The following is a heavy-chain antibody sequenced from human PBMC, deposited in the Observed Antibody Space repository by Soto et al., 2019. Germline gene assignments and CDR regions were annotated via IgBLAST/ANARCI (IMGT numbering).Heavy chain of an antibody. CDR2: IWYDGSNK. CDR1: GFSFSSYG. J-gene: IGHJ4*02. D-gene: IGHD1-26*01. Sequence: HVQLVESGGGVVQPGRSLRLSCAASGFSFSSYGMHWVRQAPGKGLEWVAVIWYDGSNKYYVDSVKGRFTISRDNSKNTLYLQMNSLRAEDTAVYYCARDRGQIVGVPHDYWGQGTLVTVSS. CDR3: ARDRGQIVGVPHDY. V-gene: IGHV3-33*01.